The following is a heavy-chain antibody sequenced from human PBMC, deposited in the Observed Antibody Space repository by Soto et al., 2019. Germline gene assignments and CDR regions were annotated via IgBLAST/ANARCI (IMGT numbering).Heavy chain of an antibody. CDR3: AKDRYFFDSSGYPNPFDC. CDR1: GFTFRSFA. D-gene: IGHD3-22*01. CDR2: ISDNGGRT. Sequence: GGSLRLSCAASGFTFRSFAMSWVRQAPGKGLEWVSTISDNGGRTYNADSVKGRFTISRDNSKNTLNLQMNSLRVEDTAIYYCAKDRYFFDSSGYPNPFDCWGQGTLVTVSS. J-gene: IGHJ4*02. V-gene: IGHV3-23*01.